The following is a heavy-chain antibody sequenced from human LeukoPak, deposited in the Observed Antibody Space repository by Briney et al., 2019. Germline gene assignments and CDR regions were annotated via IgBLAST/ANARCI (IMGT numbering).Heavy chain of an antibody. CDR3: ARQGGDYLSEYYFDY. J-gene: IGHJ4*02. CDR2: IYYSGST. D-gene: IGHD4-17*01. CDR1: GGSISSYY. Sequence: PSETLSLTCTVSGGSISSYYWSWIRQPPGKGLEWIGYIYYSGSTNCNPSLKSRVTISVDTSKKQFSLKLSSVTAADTAVYYCARQGGDYLSEYYFDYWGQGTLVPVSS. V-gene: IGHV4-59*08.